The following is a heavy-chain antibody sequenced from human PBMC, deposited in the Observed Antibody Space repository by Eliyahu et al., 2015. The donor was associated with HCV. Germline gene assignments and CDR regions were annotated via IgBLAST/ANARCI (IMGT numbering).Heavy chain of an antibody. CDR2: IRIKPYGGTT. D-gene: IGHD3-3*01. CDR3: SRFLYDFWSGYPGYFDY. V-gene: IGHV3-49*03. CDR1: GFTFGNYA. J-gene: IGHJ4*02. Sequence: RSLRLSCRASGFTFGNYAMSWFRQAPGKGLEWLGFIRIKPYGGTTEYAASVKGRFSISRDDSKNIAYLQMDSLKTEDTAVYYCSRFLYDFWSGYPGYFDYWGQGTLVTVSS.